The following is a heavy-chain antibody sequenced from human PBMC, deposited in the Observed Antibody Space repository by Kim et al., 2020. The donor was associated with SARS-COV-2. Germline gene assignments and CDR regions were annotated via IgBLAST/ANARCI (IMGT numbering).Heavy chain of an antibody. D-gene: IGHD6-19*01. CDR1: GFTFSSYA. J-gene: IGHJ4*02. Sequence: GGSLRLSCAASGFTFSSYAMSWVRQAPGKGLEWVSAISGSGGSTYYADSVKGRFTISRDNSKNTLYLQMNSLRAEDTAVYYCAKDLQWGPRAGSREGYWGQGTLVTVSS. CDR2: ISGSGGST. V-gene: IGHV3-23*01. CDR3: AKDLQWGPRAGSREGY.